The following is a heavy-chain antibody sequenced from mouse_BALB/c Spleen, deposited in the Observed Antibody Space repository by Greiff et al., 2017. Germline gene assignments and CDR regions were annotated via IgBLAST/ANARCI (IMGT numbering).Heavy chain of an antibody. CDR2: ISTYYGNT. CDR1: GYTFTDYA. D-gene: IGHD1-1*01. J-gene: IGHJ4*01. V-gene: IGHV1-67*01. CDR3: ARSAVVRTMDY. Sequence: QVQLQQSGPELVRPGVSVKISCKGSGYTFTDYAMHWVKQSHAKSLEWIGVISTYYGNTNYNQKFKGKATMTVDKSSSTAYMELARLTSEDSAIYYCARSAVVRTMDYWGQGTSVTVSS.